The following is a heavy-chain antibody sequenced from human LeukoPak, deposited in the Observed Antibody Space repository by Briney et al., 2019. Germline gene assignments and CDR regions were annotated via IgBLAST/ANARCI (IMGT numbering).Heavy chain of an antibody. Sequence: PGRSLRLSCAASGFTFSNHAMYWVRQAPGKGLEWVASINHNGNVNYYVDSVKGRFTISRDNAKNSLYLQMSNLRAEDTAVYFCARGGGLDVWGQGATVTVSS. CDR2: INHNGNVN. CDR1: GFTFSNHA. CDR3: ARGGGLDV. V-gene: IGHV3-7*03. J-gene: IGHJ6*02. D-gene: IGHD3-16*01.